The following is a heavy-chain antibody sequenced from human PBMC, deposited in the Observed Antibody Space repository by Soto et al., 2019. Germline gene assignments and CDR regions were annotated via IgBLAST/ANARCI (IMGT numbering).Heavy chain of an antibody. Sequence: TSETLSLTCAVYGGSFSGYYWSWIRQPPGKGLEWIGEINHSGSTNYNPSLKSRVTISVDTSKNQFSLELSSVTAADTAVYYCARGPSNDFWSGYYSLGAGYYYYGMDVWGQGTTVTVSS. CDR1: GGSFSGYY. D-gene: IGHD3-3*01. V-gene: IGHV4-34*01. CDR3: ARGPSNDFWSGYYSLGAGYYYYGMDV. CDR2: INHSGST. J-gene: IGHJ6*02.